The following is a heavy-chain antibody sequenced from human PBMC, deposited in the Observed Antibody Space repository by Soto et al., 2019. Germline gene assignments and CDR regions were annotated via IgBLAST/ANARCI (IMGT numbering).Heavy chain of an antibody. CDR3: ARHDHGGIVGATPWGNYFDY. CDR2: IYYSGST. J-gene: IGHJ4*02. CDR1: GGSISSSSYY. D-gene: IGHD1-26*01. Sequence: PSETLSLTCTVSGGSISSSSYYWGWIRQPPGKGLEWIGSIYYSGSTYYNPSLKSRVTISVDTSKNQFSLKLSSVTAADTAVYYCARHDHGGIVGATPWGNYFDYWGQGTLVSV. V-gene: IGHV4-39*01.